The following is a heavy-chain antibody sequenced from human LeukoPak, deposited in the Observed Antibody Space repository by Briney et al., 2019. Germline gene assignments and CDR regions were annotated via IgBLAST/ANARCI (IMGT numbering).Heavy chain of an antibody. J-gene: IGHJ4*02. CDR3: AWELTKRYDS. CDR1: GFTFSSHA. D-gene: IGHD5-24*01. V-gene: IGHV3-30-3*01. CDR2: ISHDGGYQ. Sequence: GGSLRLSCAASGFTFSSHAMHWGRQAPGEGLKWVAVISHDGGYQDYADSVKGRFTISRDNPRNTLYLQMNSLRSEDTAVYYCAWELTKRYDSWGQGTLVTVSS.